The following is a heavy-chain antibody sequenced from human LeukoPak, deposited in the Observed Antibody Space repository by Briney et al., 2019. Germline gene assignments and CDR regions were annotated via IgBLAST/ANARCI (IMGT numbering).Heavy chain of an antibody. CDR2: IYTSGST. Sequence: SQTLSLTCTVSGGSISSATNYWTWVRQPAGKGLEWIGRIYTSGSTNYNPSLKSRVTISVDTSKNQFSLKLSSVTAADTAVYYCARCPYYYDGSGYYVFDHWGQGTLVTVSS. V-gene: IGHV4-61*02. CDR1: GGSISSATNY. J-gene: IGHJ4*02. CDR3: ARCPYYYDGSGYYVFDH. D-gene: IGHD3-22*01.